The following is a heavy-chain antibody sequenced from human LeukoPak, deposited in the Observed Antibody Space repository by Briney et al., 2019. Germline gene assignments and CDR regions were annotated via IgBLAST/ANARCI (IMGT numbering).Heavy chain of an antibody. CDR1: GYTLTELC. J-gene: IGHJ3*02. Sequence: ASVKVSCKGSGYTLTELCMHWVRQAPGKGREWMGGFDPEDGETNYAQKFQGRVTMTKDRDKDKDYMELSRLRSEDRAGYECATXSGDTRRSSTSRPPPVSAFDIWGQGTMVTVSS. CDR2: FDPEDGET. D-gene: IGHD2-2*01. V-gene: IGHV1-24*01. CDR3: ATXSGDTRRSSTSRPPPVSAFDI.